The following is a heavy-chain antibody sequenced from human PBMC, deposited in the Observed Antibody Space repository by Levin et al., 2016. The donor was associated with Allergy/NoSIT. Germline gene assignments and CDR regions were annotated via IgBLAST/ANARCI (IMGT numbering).Heavy chain of an antibody. CDR1: GGSISSGGYS. V-gene: IGHV4-30-2*01. D-gene: IGHD4-11*01. CDR2: IYHSGST. Sequence: SETLSLTCAVSGGSISSGGYSWSWIRQPPGKGLEWIGYIYHSGSTYYNPSLKSRVTISVDRSKNQFSLKLSSVTAADTAVYYCARSTTKTGYFDYWGQGTLVTVSS. J-gene: IGHJ4*02. CDR3: ARSTTKTGYFDY.